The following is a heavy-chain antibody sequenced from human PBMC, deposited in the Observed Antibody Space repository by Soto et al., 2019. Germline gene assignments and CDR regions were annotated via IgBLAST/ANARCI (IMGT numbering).Heavy chain of an antibody. Sequence: EVQLVESGGGLVQPGGSLRLSCAASGFTFSSYSMNWVRQAPGKGLEWVSYISSSSSTIYYADSVKGRFTISRDNAKNSLYXQMNSLRAEDTAVYYCARANYYGSPGDFDYWGQGTLVTVSS. CDR2: ISSSSSTI. D-gene: IGHD3-10*01. CDR3: ARANYYGSPGDFDY. V-gene: IGHV3-48*01. CDR1: GFTFSSYS. J-gene: IGHJ4*02.